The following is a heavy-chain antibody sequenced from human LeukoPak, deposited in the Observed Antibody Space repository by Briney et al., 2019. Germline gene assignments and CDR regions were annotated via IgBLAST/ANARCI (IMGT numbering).Heavy chain of an antibody. Sequence: PGGSLRLSWAASGFTFSSYAMSWVRQAPGKGLEWVSAISGSGGSTDYADSVKGRFTISRDNSKNTLYLQMNSLRAEDTAVYYCAKTNLWFGELLSAFDYWGQGTLVTVSS. CDR3: AKTNLWFGELLSAFDY. CDR1: GFTFSSYA. CDR2: ISGSGGST. J-gene: IGHJ4*02. D-gene: IGHD3-10*01. V-gene: IGHV3-23*01.